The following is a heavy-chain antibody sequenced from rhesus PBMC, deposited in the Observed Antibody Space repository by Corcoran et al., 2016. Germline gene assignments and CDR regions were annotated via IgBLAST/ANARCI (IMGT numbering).Heavy chain of an antibody. D-gene: IGHD3-3*01. Sequence: EVQLVETGGGLVQPGGSLRLSCAASGFTCSSYAMQRVRQARGEGLECVSAINSGGGSAWSESVKGRFTISRDDSKNTLYLQMNSLKTEDTAVYYCTTHEEFGLVVDYWGQGVLVTVSS. CDR1: GFTCSSYA. J-gene: IGHJ4*01. CDR3: TTHEEFGLVVDY. V-gene: IGHV3-16*01. CDR2: INSGGGSA.